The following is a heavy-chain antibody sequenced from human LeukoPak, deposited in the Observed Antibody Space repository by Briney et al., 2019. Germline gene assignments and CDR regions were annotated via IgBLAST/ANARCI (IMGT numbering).Heavy chain of an antibody. CDR1: GFTLSSYD. Sequence: PGRSLRLSCAASGFTLSSYDMHWVRQPTGKGLEWVSGIDIPGNTYYPDSLKGRFTMSRESAKNSLYLQMNSLRVGDTAVYYCARAVAGTHWFDPWGQGTLVTVSS. CDR3: ARAVAGTHWFDP. D-gene: IGHD6-19*01. J-gene: IGHJ5*02. V-gene: IGHV3-13*01. CDR2: IDIPGNT.